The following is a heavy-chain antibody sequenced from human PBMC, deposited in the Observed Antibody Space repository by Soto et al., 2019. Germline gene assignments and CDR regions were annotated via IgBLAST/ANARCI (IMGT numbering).Heavy chain of an antibody. CDR3: ARELGYCSGNICYSGWFDP. Sequence: SETLSLTCTVSGGSISSYYWSWIRQPPGKGLEWIGNIYYSGSTNYNPSLKSRVTISVDTSKNQFSLKLRSVTAADTAVYYCARELGYCSGNICYSGWFDPWGQGTPVTVPS. CDR2: IYYSGST. V-gene: IGHV4-59*01. CDR1: GGSISSYY. J-gene: IGHJ5*02. D-gene: IGHD2-15*01.